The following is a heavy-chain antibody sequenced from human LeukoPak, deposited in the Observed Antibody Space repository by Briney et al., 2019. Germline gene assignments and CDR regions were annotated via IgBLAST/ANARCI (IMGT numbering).Heavy chain of an antibody. D-gene: IGHD3-22*01. J-gene: IGHJ4*02. CDR1: GGSFSGYY. CDR3: ARGSRYDSSGYKGFDY. V-gene: IGHV4-34*01. CDR2: INHSGRT. Sequence: SETLSLTCAVYGGSFSGYYLSWIRQPPGKGLEWIGEINHSGRTNYNPSLKSRVTRSVDTSKNQFSLKLSSVTAADTAVYYCARGSRYDSSGYKGFDYWGQGTLVTVSS.